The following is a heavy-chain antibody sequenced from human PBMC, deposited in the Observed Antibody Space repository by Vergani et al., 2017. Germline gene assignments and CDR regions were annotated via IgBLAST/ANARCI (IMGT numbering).Heavy chain of an antibody. CDR3: AKYRLPRWIVVVGLDY. CDR1: GFTFSSYG. CDR2: ISYDGSNK. J-gene: IGHJ4*02. D-gene: IGHD3-22*01. V-gene: IGHV3-30*18. Sequence: QVQLVESGGGVVQPGRSLRLSCAASGFTFSSYGMHWVRQAPGKGLEWVAVISYDGSNKYYADSVKGRFTISRDNSKNTLYLQMNSLRAEDTAVYYCAKYRLPRWIVVVGLDYWGQGTLVTVSS.